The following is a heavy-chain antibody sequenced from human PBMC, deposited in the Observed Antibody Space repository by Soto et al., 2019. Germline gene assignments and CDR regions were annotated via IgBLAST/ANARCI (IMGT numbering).Heavy chain of an antibody. CDR3: ARSLPKHYDFWSGYRSPNYYYYGMDV. V-gene: IGHV3-7*01. CDR2: IKQDGSEK. CDR1: GFTFSSYW. D-gene: IGHD3-3*01. J-gene: IGHJ6*02. Sequence: PGGSLRLSCAASGFTFSSYWMSWVRQAPGKGLEWVANIKQDGSEKYYVDSVKGRFTISRDNAKNSLYLQMNSLRAEDTAVYYCARSLPKHYDFWSGYRSPNYYYYGMDVWGQGTTVTVSS.